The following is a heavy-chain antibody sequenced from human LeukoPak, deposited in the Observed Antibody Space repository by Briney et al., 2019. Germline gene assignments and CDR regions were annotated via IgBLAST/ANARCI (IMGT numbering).Heavy chain of an antibody. CDR2: IYYSGST. J-gene: IGHJ4*02. CDR1: GGSISSGGYY. CDR3: ARGYDSSGYYDTIFDY. D-gene: IGHD3-22*01. Sequence: PSETLSLTCTVSGGSISSGGYYWSWIRQHPGKGLEWIGYIYYSGSTYYNPSLKSRVTISVDTSKNQFSLKLSSVTAADTAVYHCARGYDSSGYYDTIFDYWGQGTLVTVSS. V-gene: IGHV4-31*03.